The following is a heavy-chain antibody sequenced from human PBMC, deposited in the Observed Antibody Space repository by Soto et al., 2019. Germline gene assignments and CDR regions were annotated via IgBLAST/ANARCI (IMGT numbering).Heavy chain of an antibody. CDR3: GSPLANYYYYYGMDV. V-gene: IGHV1-69*12. CDR1: GGTFSSYA. Sequence: QVQLVQSGAEVKKPGSSVKVSCKASGGTFSSYAISWVRQAPGQGLEWMGGIIPIFGTANYAQKFQGRVTIXXDXSXXTAYMELSSLRSEDTAVYYCGSPLANYYYYYGMDVWGQGTTVTVSS. J-gene: IGHJ6*02. D-gene: IGHD1-26*01. CDR2: IIPIFGTA.